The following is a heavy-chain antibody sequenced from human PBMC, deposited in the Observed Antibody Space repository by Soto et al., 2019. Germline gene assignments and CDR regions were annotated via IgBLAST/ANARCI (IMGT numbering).Heavy chain of an antibody. CDR3: ARGPYGDYVDAFDI. CDR2: ISSSSSTI. CDR1: GFTFSSYT. V-gene: IGHV3-48*02. J-gene: IGHJ3*02. D-gene: IGHD4-17*01. Sequence: SLRLSCAASGFTFSSYTMNWVRQTPGKGLEWVSYISSSSSTIYYADSVKGRFTISRDNAKNSLYLQMNSLRDEDTAVYYCARGPYGDYVDAFDIWGQGTMVTVSS.